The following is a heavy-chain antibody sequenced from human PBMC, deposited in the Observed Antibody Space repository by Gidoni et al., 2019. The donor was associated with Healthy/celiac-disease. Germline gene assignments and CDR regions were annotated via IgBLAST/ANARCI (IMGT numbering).Heavy chain of an antibody. CDR2: ISYDGSNK. D-gene: IGHD3-22*01. Sequence: QVQLVESGGGVVQPGRSLILSCAASGFTFSSHAMHWVPQAPGKGLEWVAVISYDGSNKYYADSVKGRFTISRDNSKNTLYLQMNSLRAEDTAVYYCARDGLTYYYDSSGYYSYYYYYMDVWGKGTTVTVSS. J-gene: IGHJ6*03. CDR1: GFTFSSHA. V-gene: IGHV3-30-3*01. CDR3: ARDGLTYYYDSSGYYSYYYYYMDV.